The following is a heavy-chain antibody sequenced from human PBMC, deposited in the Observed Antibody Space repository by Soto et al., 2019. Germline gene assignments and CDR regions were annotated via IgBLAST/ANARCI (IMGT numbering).Heavy chain of an antibody. V-gene: IGHV4-31*11. CDR1: GDSISSGGYY. J-gene: IGHJ4*02. D-gene: IGHD3-3*02. CDR2: IYYSGST. CDR3: ARDPNPIFDI. Sequence: QVQLQESGPGLVKPSQTLSLTCAVSGDSISSGGYYWSWIRQHPGKGLEWIGYIYYSGSTYYNPSPESRVTISVDTSKNQFSLKLTSVTAADTAVYYCARDPNPIFDIWGQGTLVTVSS.